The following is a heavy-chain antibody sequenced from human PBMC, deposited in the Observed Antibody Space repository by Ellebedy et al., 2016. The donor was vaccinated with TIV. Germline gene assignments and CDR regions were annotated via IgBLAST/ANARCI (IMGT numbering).Heavy chain of an antibody. Sequence: GESLKISXTTSGFTFSSYGMHWVRQAPGKGLEWVAVIWYDGSNKYYADSVKGRFTISRDNSKNTLYLQMNSLRAEDTAVYYCARGGGKLLLGFDPWGQGTLVTVSS. J-gene: IGHJ5*02. CDR2: IWYDGSNK. CDR3: ARGGGKLLLGFDP. CDR1: GFTFSSYG. D-gene: IGHD3-10*01. V-gene: IGHV3-33*01.